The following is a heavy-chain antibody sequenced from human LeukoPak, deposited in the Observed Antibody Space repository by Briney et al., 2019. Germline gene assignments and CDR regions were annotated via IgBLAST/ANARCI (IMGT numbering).Heavy chain of an antibody. CDR1: GYSFTSYW. J-gene: IGHJ6*03. CDR2: IYPGDSDT. Sequence: GESLKISCKGSGYSFTSYWIGWVRQMPGKGLEWMGIIYPGDSDTRYSPSFQGQVTISADKSISTAYLQWSSLKASDTAMYYCAGWVVPAAIDHYYYYYMDVWGKGTTVTVSS. CDR3: AGWVVPAAIDHYYYYYMDV. D-gene: IGHD2-2*01. V-gene: IGHV5-51*01.